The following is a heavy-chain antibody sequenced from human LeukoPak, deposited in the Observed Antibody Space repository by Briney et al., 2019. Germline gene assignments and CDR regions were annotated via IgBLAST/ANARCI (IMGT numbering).Heavy chain of an antibody. Sequence: GSLSLSCSASGFTFSSYGMSWVRQPPGKGLEWIGSIYYSRSTYYNPSLKSRVTISVDTSKNQFSLKLSSVTAADTAVYYRARTPAVTSRFEPWGQGTLVTVSS. CDR1: GFTFSSYG. D-gene: IGHD1-1*01. CDR2: IYYSRST. CDR3: ARTPAVTSRFEP. J-gene: IGHJ5*02. V-gene: IGHV4-39*07.